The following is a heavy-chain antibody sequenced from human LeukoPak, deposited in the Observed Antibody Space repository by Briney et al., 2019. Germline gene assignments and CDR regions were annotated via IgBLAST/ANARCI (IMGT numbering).Heavy chain of an antibody. CDR3: ARGAWFGELSYGMGV. V-gene: IGHV4-34*01. CDR2: INHSGST. D-gene: IGHD3-10*01. J-gene: IGHJ6*02. Sequence: SETLSLTCAVYGGSFSGYYWSWIRQPPGKGLEWIGEINHSGSTNYNPSLKSRVTISVDTSKNQFSLKLSSVTAADTAVYYCARGAWFGELSYGMGVWGQGTTVTVSS. CDR1: GGSFSGYY.